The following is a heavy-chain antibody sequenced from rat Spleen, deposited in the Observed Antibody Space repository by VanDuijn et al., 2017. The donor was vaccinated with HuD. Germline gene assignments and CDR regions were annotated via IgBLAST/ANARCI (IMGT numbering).Heavy chain of an antibody. CDR2: ITNSGGSS. CDR3: SRGSTVATVMDA. J-gene: IGHJ4*01. V-gene: IGHV5S23*01. D-gene: IGHD1-8*01. Sequence: EVQLVESGGDLVQPGRSLKLSCAASGFTFSNYYMAWVRQAPTKGLEWVASITNSGGSSYYRDSVKGRFTISRDDAKNTLYLQMDSLVSEDTATYYCSRGSTVATVMDAWGQGVSVTVSS. CDR1: GFTFSNYY.